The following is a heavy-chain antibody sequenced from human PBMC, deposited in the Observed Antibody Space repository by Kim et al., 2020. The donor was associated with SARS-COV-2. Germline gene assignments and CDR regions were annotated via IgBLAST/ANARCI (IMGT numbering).Heavy chain of an antibody. J-gene: IGHJ4*02. CDR3: AKDRIAAAAGPFDY. V-gene: IGHV3-30*18. Sequence: GGSLRLSCAASGFTFSSYGMHWVRQAPGKGLEWVAVISYDGSNKYYADSVKGRFTISRDNSKNTLYLQMNSLRAEDTAVYYCAKDRIAAAAGPFDYWGQGTLVTVSS. D-gene: IGHD6-13*01. CDR1: GFTFSSYG. CDR2: ISYDGSNK.